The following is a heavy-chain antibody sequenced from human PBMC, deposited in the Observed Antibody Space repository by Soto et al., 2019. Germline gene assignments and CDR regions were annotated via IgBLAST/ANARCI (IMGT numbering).Heavy chain of an antibody. V-gene: IGHV3-23*01. CDR2: ISGSGGST. Sequence: VGSLRLSCAASGFTFSSYAMSWVRQAPGKGLEWVSAISGSGGSTYYADSVKGRFTISRDNSKNTLYLQMNSLRAEDTAVYYCAKSVVVGPYYYYGMDVWGQGTTVTVSS. J-gene: IGHJ6*02. D-gene: IGHD3-22*01. CDR3: AKSVVVGPYYYYGMDV. CDR1: GFTFSSYA.